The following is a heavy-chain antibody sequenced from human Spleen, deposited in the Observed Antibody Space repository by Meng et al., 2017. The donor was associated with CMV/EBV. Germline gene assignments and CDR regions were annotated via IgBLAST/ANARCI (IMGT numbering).Heavy chain of an antibody. CDR1: GFTFSDYY. CDR2: INHRRSD. V-gene: IGHV4-34*01. CDR3: ARERRRQLVQGRYNWFDP. Sequence: ESLKISCAASGFTFSDYYMSWIRQSPGKGLEWIGEINHRRSDNYNPSLKSRVTISVDTSKNQFSLKLSSVTAADTAVYYCARERRRQLVQGRYNWFDPWGQGTQVTVSS. D-gene: IGHD6-6*01. J-gene: IGHJ5*02.